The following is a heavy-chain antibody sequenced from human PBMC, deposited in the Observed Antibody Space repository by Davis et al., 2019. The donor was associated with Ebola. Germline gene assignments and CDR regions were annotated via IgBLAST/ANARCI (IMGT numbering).Heavy chain of an antibody. CDR2: ISYDGSNK. J-gene: IGHJ4*02. Sequence: GGSLRLSCAASGFTFSSYAMHWVRQAPGKGLEWVAVISYDGSNKYYADSVKGRFTISRDNAKNSLYLQMNSLRDEDTAVYYCARESYDYIWGSYRIFFDYWGQGTLVTVSS. CDR3: ARESYDYIWGSYRIFFDY. D-gene: IGHD3-16*02. CDR1: GFTFSSYA. V-gene: IGHV3-30-3*01.